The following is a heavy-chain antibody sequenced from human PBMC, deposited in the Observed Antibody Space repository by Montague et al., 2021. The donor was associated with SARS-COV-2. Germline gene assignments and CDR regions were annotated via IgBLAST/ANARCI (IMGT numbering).Heavy chain of an antibody. J-gene: IGHJ4*02. CDR3: VGSGWYWARYYFDY. V-gene: IGHV3-74*01. D-gene: IGHD6-19*01. CDR2: LNSDGSTP. Sequence: SLRLSCAASGFTVSNYWLHWVRQAPGKGLVWVSRLNSDGSTPSYADSXXVLFPISRDNAKNTLYLQMNSLRAEDTAVSYCVGSGWYWARYYFDYWGQGILVTVSS. CDR1: GFTVSNYW.